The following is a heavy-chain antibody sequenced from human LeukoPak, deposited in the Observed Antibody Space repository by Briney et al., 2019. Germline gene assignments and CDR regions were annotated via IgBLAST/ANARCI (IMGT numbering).Heavy chain of an antibody. CDR3: ARVQDTIFGVVNYYFDY. V-gene: IGHV3-48*04. CDR2: ISSSGSTI. CDR1: GFTFSSYG. Sequence: GGSLRLSCAASGFTFSSYGMHWVRQAPGKGLEWVSYISSSGSTIYYADSVKGRFTISRDNAKNSLYLQMNSLRAEDTAVYYCARVQDTIFGVVNYYFDYWGQGTLVTVSS. D-gene: IGHD3-3*01. J-gene: IGHJ4*02.